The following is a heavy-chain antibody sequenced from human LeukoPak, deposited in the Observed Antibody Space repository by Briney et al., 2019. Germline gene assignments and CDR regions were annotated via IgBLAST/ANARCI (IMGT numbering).Heavy chain of an antibody. D-gene: IGHD4-17*01. CDR2: ISDDGRNK. Sequence: GGSLRLSCAASGFSFISYGMHWVRQAPGKGLEWVGVISDDGRNKRYADSVKGRFTISRDNSKDTLYLQMNSLRDEDTAVYYCAKRPSDYGDYVTYFDYWGQGTLVTVSS. CDR1: GFSFISYG. CDR3: AKRPSDYGDYVTYFDY. V-gene: IGHV3-30*18. J-gene: IGHJ4*02.